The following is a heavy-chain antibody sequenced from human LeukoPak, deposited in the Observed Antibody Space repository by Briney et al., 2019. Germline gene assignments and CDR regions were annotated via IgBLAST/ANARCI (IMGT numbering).Heavy chain of an antibody. CDR2: IYTSGST. J-gene: IGHJ4*02. D-gene: IGHD3-22*01. CDR1: GGSISSYY. Sequence: PSETLSLTCTVSGGSISSYYWSWIRQPAGKGLEWLGRIYTSGSTKYNPSLESRVTMSVDTSKNQFSLKLSFVTAADTAVYYCARVGSGYDYFDYWGQGTLVTVSS. CDR3: ARVGSGYDYFDY. V-gene: IGHV4-4*07.